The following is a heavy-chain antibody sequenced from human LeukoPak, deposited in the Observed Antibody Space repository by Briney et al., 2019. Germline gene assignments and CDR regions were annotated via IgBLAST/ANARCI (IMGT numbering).Heavy chain of an antibody. V-gene: IGHV4-39*01. J-gene: IGHJ5*02. CDR3: ARLWLPHWFDP. CDR1: GGSISSSSYY. D-gene: IGHD5-12*01. CDR2: IYYSGST. Sequence: PSETLSLTCTVSGGSISSSSYYGGWIRQPPGKGLEWIGTIYYSGSTYYNLSLKSRVTISVDTSKNQFSLRLSSVTAADTAVYYCARLWLPHWFDPWGQGTLVTVSS.